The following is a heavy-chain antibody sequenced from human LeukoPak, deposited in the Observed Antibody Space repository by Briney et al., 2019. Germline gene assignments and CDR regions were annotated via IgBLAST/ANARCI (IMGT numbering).Heavy chain of an antibody. CDR2: ISGGNHYI. CDR3: ARRLGGNYFDN. CDR1: RFTFSTYV. Sequence: PGGSLRLSCAASRFTFSTYVMDWVRQAPGKGLEWVSSISGGNHYIYYAHTLRGRFTLSPDNAQNSLYLQMNSLRAEDTAVYYCARRLGGNYFDNCGQGTLVTVSS. J-gene: IGHJ4*02. D-gene: IGHD4-23*01. V-gene: IGHV3-21*06.